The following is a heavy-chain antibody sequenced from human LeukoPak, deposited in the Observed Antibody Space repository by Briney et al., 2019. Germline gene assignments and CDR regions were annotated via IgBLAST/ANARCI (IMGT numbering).Heavy chain of an antibody. CDR1: GFTFSNHW. D-gene: IGHD6-19*01. CDR3: ARARTSGDEALAGNY. J-gene: IGHJ4*02. V-gene: IGHV3-7*01. Sequence: GGSLRLSCAASGFTFSNHWMIWVRQAPGQGLEWVANIKQDGSDKSYVDSVKGRFTISRDNAKNSLYLQMNSLRVEDTAVYYCARARTSGDEALAGNYWGQGTLVTVSS. CDR2: IKQDGSDK.